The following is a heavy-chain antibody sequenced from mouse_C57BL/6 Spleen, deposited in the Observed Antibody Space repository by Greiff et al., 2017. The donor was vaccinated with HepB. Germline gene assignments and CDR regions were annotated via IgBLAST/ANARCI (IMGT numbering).Heavy chain of an antibody. CDR1: GFTFSDYG. CDR3: ARPTLPYAMDY. D-gene: IGHD1-2*01. CDR2: ISSGSSTI. V-gene: IGHV5-17*01. J-gene: IGHJ4*01. Sequence: ESGGGLVKPGGSLKLSCAASGFTFSDYGMHWVRQAPEKGLEWVAYISSGSSTIYYADTVKGRFTISRDNAKNTLFLQMTSLRSEDTAMYYCARPTLPYAMDYWGQGTSVTVSS.